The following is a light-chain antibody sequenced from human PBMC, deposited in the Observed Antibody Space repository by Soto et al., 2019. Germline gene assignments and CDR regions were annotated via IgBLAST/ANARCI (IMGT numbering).Light chain of an antibody. V-gene: IGKV3-11*01. CDR2: DTS. CDR3: QQRSSWPLT. Sequence: EIVLTQSPATLSLSPGERATLSCRASQTVSSFLAWYQQKPGQAPRLLIYDTSNRATGIPARFSGSGSGTDFTLPITTLNPEDSAIYFCQQRSSWPLTLGGGTKVDTK. CDR1: QTVSSF. J-gene: IGKJ4*01.